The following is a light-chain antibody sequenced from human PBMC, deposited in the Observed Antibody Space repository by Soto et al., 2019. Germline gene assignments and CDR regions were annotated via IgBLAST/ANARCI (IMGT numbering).Light chain of an antibody. J-gene: IGKJ4*01. CDR2: WAS. CDR3: QQYYDTPLT. V-gene: IGKV4-1*01. Sequence: DIVMTQSPDSLSVSLGERATINCKSIQNVLYSSNNKNDLAWYQQKAGQPPKLLIYWASTRESGVPDRFSVSGSGTDFTLTISSLQAEDVAAYYCQQYYDTPLTFFGGTKVEIK. CDR1: QNVLYSSNNKND.